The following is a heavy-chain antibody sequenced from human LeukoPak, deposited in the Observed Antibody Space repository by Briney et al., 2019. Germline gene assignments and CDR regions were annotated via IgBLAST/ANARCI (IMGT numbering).Heavy chain of an antibody. V-gene: IGHV4-59*01. CDR1: GGSINNYY. Sequence: SETLSLTCTVSGGSINNYYWSWIRQPPGKGLEWIGYIYYSGSTNYSPSLKSRVTISLDTSKNQFSLKLSSVTAADTAVYYCARSTWLLDKWGQGTLVTVSS. CDR2: IYYSGST. D-gene: IGHD5-12*01. CDR3: ARSTWLLDK. J-gene: IGHJ4*02.